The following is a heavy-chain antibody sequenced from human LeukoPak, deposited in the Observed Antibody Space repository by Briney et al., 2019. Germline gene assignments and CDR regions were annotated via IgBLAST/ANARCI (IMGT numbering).Heavy chain of an antibody. CDR2: INHRGST. D-gene: IGHD2-2*01. CDR1: GGSFSGYY. CDR3: ARVVTIVVVPAAMDV. Sequence: SETLSLTCAVYGGSFSGYYWSWIRQPPGKGLEWIGEINHRGSTNYNPSLKSRVTISVDTSKNQFSLKLSSVTAADTAVYYCARVVTIVVVPAAMDVWGQGTTATVSS. J-gene: IGHJ6*02. V-gene: IGHV4-34*01.